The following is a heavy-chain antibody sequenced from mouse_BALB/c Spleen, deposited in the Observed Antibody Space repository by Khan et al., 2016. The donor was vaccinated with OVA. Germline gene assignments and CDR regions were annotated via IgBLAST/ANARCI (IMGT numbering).Heavy chain of an antibody. D-gene: IGHD3-3*01. V-gene: IGHV1-75*01. J-gene: IGHJ2*01. CDR3: ARGDSVKFDS. Sequence: QMQLEESGTELLKPGTSVKLSCKASGYSFTNYDINWVRQRPEQGLEWIGWIFPGNGNIQYNEKFKDKATLTIDKSSSTAYMRLSRLTYEDSGVYFWARGDSVKFDSWGQGTILTVSS. CDR2: IFPGNGNI. CDR1: GYSFTNYD.